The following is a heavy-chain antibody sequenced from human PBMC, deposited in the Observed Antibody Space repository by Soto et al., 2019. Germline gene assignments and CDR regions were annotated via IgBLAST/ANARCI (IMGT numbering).Heavy chain of an antibody. CDR1: GDSFTNYA. CDR2: IILALGTP. D-gene: IGHD2-8*01. J-gene: IGHJ5*02. V-gene: IGHV1-69*01. Sequence: QVLLVQSGAEMKQPESSVSVSCKGSGDSFTNYAFTWVRQAPGQGPEWLGGIILALGTPHYSQRFQGRLTITADESSSTVYMELGSLRLDDTAVYYCGRYCTNTKCRGGYYLDLWGQGTLLTVSS. CDR3: GRYCTNTKCRGGYYLDL.